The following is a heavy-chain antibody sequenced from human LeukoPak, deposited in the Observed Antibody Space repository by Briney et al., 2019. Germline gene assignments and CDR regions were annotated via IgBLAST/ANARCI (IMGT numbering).Heavy chain of an antibody. V-gene: IGHV1-18*01. Sequence: ASVKVSCKASGYSFTSYGITWVRQAPGQGLEWMGWISTYNGNTNYAQTLQGRVTMTTDISTSTAYMELRSLRSDDTAVYYCARDSVVVPAAAYYYYMDVWGKGTTVTVSS. CDR1: GYSFTSYG. J-gene: IGHJ6*03. CDR2: ISTYNGNT. D-gene: IGHD2-2*01. CDR3: ARDSVVVPAAAYYYYMDV.